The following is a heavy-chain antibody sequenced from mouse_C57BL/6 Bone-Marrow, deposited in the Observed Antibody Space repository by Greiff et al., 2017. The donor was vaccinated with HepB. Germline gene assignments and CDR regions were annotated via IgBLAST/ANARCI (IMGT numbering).Heavy chain of an antibody. Sequence: EVQLQQSGTVLARPGASVKMSCKTSGYTFTSYWMHWVKQRPGQGLEWIGAIYPGNSDTSYNQKFKGKAKLTAVTSASTAYMELSSLTNEDSAVYYCTRDYERSYYAMDYWGQGTSVTVSS. CDR1: GYTFTSYW. CDR2: IYPGNSDT. V-gene: IGHV1-5*01. J-gene: IGHJ4*01. D-gene: IGHD2-4*01. CDR3: TRDYERSYYAMDY.